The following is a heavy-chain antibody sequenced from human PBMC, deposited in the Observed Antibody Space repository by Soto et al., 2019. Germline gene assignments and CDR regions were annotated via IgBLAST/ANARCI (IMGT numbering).Heavy chain of an antibody. Sequence: GGSLRLSCAASGFTFSSYSMNWVRQAPGKGLEWVSYISSSSSTIYYADSVKGRFTISRDNAKNSLYLQMNSLRAEDTALYYCAKDAIGGEGIFDIWGQGTMVTVSS. CDR2: ISSSSSTI. D-gene: IGHD2-21*01. CDR3: AKDAIGGEGIFDI. V-gene: IGHV3-48*01. CDR1: GFTFSSYS. J-gene: IGHJ3*02.